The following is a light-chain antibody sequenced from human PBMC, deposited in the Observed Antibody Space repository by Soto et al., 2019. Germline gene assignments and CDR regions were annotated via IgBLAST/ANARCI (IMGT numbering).Light chain of an antibody. Sequence: VLTQAPGSLTLSTGERSTLSCRAIQSVSSSYLAWYQQKPGQAPRLLIYDASSRATGIPDRFSGSGSGTDFTLTISRLEPEDFGVYYCQQYGRSPWTFGQGTMVDVK. CDR1: QSVSSSY. J-gene: IGKJ1*01. CDR2: DAS. V-gene: IGKV3-20*01. CDR3: QQYGRSPWT.